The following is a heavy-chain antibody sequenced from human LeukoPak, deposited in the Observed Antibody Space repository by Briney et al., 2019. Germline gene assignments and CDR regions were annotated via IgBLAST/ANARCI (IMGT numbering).Heavy chain of an antibody. CDR1: GGTFSSYA. D-gene: IGHD3-22*01. CDR2: IIPIFGTA. CDR3: ARSASGGYYTNWFDP. V-gene: IGHV1-69*13. J-gene: IGHJ5*02. Sequence: ASVKVSCKASGGTFSSYAISWVRQAPGQGLEWMGGIIPIFGTANYAQKFQGRVTITADESTSTAYMELSSLRSEDTAVYYCARSASGGYYTNWFDPWGQGTLVTVSS.